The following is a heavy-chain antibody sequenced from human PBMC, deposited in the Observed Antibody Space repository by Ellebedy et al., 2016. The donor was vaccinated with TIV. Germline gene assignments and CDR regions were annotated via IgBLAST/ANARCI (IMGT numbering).Heavy chain of an antibody. V-gene: IGHV1-24*01. CDR3: ATWGRIVGAHIDY. CDR2: FDPEDGET. CDR1: GYTLTELS. J-gene: IGHJ4*02. Sequence: ASVKVSXXVSGYTLTELSMHWVRQAPGKGLEWMGGFDPEDGETIYAQKFQGRVTMTEDTSTDTAYMELSSLRSEDTAVYYCATWGRIVGAHIDYWGQGTLVTVSS. D-gene: IGHD1-26*01.